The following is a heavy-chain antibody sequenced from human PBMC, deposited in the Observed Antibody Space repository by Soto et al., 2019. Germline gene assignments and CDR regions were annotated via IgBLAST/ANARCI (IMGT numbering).Heavy chain of an antibody. Sequence: QVQLQESGPGLVKPSETMSLTCTVAGVSISNSNTYWNWVRQPPGKGLEWIGFVYYRGSTKYNPSLEGRVTISVDAARNQLSLEVTSVTATDTAVYYCARGGGSYSSGWDYDSWGQGTLVTVSS. J-gene: IGHJ4*02. CDR1: GVSISNSNTY. CDR3: ARGGGSYSSGWDYDS. CDR2: VYYRGST. D-gene: IGHD6-19*01. V-gene: IGHV4-59*08.